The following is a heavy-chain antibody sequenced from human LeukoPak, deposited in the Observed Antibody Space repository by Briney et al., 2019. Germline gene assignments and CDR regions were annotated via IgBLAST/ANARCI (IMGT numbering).Heavy chain of an antibody. CDR3: ARNSPLEQWLVLRS. CDR1: GGSISSSTYY. Sequence: SETLSLTCIVSGGSISSSTYYWGWIRQPPGKGLEWIGSIYYSGSTYYNPSLKSRVTISVDTSKNHFSLKLSSVTAADTAVYYCARNSPLEQWLVLRSWGQGTLVTVSS. CDR2: IYYSGST. V-gene: IGHV4-39*01. D-gene: IGHD6-19*01. J-gene: IGHJ4*02.